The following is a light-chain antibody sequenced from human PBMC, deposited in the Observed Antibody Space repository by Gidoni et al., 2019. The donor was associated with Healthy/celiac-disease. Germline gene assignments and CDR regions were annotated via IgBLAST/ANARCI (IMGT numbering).Light chain of an antibody. CDR1: KLGDKY. V-gene: IGLV3-1*01. CDR2: QDS. CDR3: QAWDSSLWV. Sequence: SYELTQPPSASVSPGHTASITCSGAKLGDKYACWYQQKPGQSPVLVIYQDSKRPSGIPERFSGSNSGNTATLTISGTQAMDEADYYCQAWDSSLWVFGGGTKLTVL. J-gene: IGLJ3*02.